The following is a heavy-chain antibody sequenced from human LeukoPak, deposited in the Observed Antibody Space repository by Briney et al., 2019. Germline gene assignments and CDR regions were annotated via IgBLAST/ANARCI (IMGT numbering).Heavy chain of an antibody. CDR2: ISGSGGST. D-gene: IGHD3-9*01. CDR3: AKVELRYFDWFVDY. V-gene: IGHV3-23*01. CDR1: GFTFSSYA. Sequence: GGSLRLSCAASGFTFSSYAMSWVRQAPGKGLEWVSAISGSGGSTYYADSVKGRFTISRDNSKNTLYLQMYSLRAEDTAVYYCAKVELRYFDWFVDYWGQGTLVTVSS. J-gene: IGHJ4*02.